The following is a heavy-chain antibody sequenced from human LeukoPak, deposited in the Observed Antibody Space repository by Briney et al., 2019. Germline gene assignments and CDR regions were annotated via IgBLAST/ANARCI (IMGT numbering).Heavy chain of an antibody. J-gene: IGHJ4*02. CDR1: GVSITTSY. D-gene: IGHD3-10*01. CDR2: IYDSGST. Sequence: PSETLSLTCTVSGVSITTSYWSWIRQPPGRGLEWIGYIYDSGSTNYNPSLKSRVTISEDTSKNQFSLKLTSVTAADTAVYYCARDVGVETDYWGQGTLVTVSS. CDR3: ARDVGVETDY. V-gene: IGHV4-59*01.